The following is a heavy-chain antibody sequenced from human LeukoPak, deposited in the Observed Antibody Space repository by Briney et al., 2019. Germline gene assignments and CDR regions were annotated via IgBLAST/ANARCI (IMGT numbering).Heavy chain of an antibody. CDR2: IIPIFGTA. CDR1: GGTFSSYA. CDR3: ARAQIVVVPAAIVTDAFDI. D-gene: IGHD2-2*02. J-gene: IGHJ3*02. V-gene: IGHV1-69*05. Sequence: SVKVSCKASGGTFSSYAISWVRQAPGQGFEWMGGIIPIFGTANYAQKFQGRVTITTDESTSTAYMELSSLRSEDTAVYYCARAQIVVVPAAIVTDAFDIWGQGTMVTVSS.